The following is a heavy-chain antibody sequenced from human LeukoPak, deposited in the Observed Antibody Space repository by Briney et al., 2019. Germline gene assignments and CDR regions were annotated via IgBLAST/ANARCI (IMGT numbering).Heavy chain of an antibody. CDR3: ARMYYYDSSGYYYP. CDR1: GLTFRNYG. D-gene: IGHD3-22*01. V-gene: IGHV3-30*03. Sequence: GRSLRLSCAASGLTFRNYGMHWVRQAPGKGLEWVAIISYDGSNKYYADSVKGRFTISKDNSQNTLYLQMNSLRAEDTAVYYCARMYYYDSSGYYYPWGQGTLVTVSS. J-gene: IGHJ5*02. CDR2: ISYDGSNK.